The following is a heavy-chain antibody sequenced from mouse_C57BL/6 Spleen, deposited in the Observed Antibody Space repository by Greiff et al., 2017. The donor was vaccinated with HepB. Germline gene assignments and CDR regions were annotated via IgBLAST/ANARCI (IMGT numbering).Heavy chain of an antibody. CDR1: GYTFTSYW. D-gene: IGHD2-4*01. Sequence: VQLQQSGAELVRPGSSVKLSCKASGYTFTSYWMDWVKQRPGQGLEWIGNIYPSDSETHYNQKFKDKATLTVDKSSSTAYMQLSSLTSEDSAVYYGARWEDDYDGFDYWGQSTTLTVSS. V-gene: IGHV1-61*01. CDR2: IYPSDSET. J-gene: IGHJ2*01. CDR3: ARWEDDYDGFDY.